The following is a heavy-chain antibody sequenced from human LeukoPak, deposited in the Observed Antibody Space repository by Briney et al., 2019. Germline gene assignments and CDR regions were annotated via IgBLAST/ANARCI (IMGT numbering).Heavy chain of an antibody. CDR1: GYSISSGYY. Sequence: PSETLSLTCTVSGYSISSGYYWGWIRQPPEKGLEWIGSIYHSGSTYYNPSLKSRVTITVDTSKNQFSLKLSSVTTADTAVYYCARLSPSGSCYPWGQGTLVTVSS. J-gene: IGHJ5*02. CDR3: ARLSPSGSCYP. D-gene: IGHD2-15*01. V-gene: IGHV4-38-2*02. CDR2: IYHSGST.